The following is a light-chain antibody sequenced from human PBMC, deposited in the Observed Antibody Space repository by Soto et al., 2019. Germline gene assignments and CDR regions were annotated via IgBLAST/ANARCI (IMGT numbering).Light chain of an antibody. CDR3: QQYYSYPRLT. J-gene: IGKJ4*01. Sequence: AIRMTQSPSSLSASTGDRVTITCLASQGISSYLAWYQQKPGKAPKLLIYAASTLQSGVPSRFSGSGSGTDFTITISCLQSEDFANYYCQQYYSYPRLTFGGGTKVDIK. CDR2: AAS. CDR1: QGISSY. V-gene: IGKV1-8*01.